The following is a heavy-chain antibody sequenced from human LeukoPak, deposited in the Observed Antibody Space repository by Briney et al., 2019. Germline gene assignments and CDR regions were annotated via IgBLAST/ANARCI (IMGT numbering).Heavy chain of an antibody. Sequence: GASVKVSCKVSGYTLTELSMHWVRQAPGKGLEWMGGFDPEDGETIYAQKFQGRVTMTEDTSTDTAYMELSSLRSEDTAVYYCATDSYTGAAGYYYYYGMDVWGQGTTVTVSS. CDR2: FDPEDGET. J-gene: IGHJ6*02. D-gene: IGHD6-13*01. CDR3: ATDSYTGAAGYYYYYGMDV. V-gene: IGHV1-24*01. CDR1: GYTLTELS.